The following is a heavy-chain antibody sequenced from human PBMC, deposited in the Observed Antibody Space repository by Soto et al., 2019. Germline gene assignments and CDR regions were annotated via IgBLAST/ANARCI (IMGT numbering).Heavy chain of an antibody. D-gene: IGHD2-2*01. CDR2: ISGYNGNF. CDR1: GYSFNSYG. V-gene: IGHV1-18*04. Sequence: GAAVKVSCKASGYSFNSYGVAWVRQAPGQGLEWMGWISGYNGNFMYAEKVEERVTMTTDTSTSTAYMELRILRSADTALYYCAREASVLIPAAQPSHFDSWGQGTLVTLSS. J-gene: IGHJ4*02. CDR3: AREASVLIPAAQPSHFDS.